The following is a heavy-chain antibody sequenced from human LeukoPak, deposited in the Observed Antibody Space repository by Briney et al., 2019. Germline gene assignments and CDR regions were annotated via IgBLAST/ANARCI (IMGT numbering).Heavy chain of an antibody. D-gene: IGHD6-19*01. V-gene: IGHV4-59*08. CDR1: GGSISSHY. CDR3: ARGRRAGSGWPFFDS. J-gene: IGHJ4*02. CDR2: IYDSGSI. Sequence: PSETLSLTCTVSGGSISSHYWNWIRHPPGKGLEWIGYIYDSGSIIYNPSLNSRVTISVDTSKKQFSLKLSSVTAADTAVYYCARGRRAGSGWPFFDSWGQGTLVSVSS.